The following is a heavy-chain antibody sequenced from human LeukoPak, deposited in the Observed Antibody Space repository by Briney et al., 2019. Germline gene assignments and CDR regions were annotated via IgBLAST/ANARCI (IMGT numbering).Heavy chain of an antibody. CDR3: ARDLSTIAATGRVDY. V-gene: IGHV1-18*04. J-gene: IGHJ4*02. Sequence: ASVKVSCKASGYTFTGYYLHWVRQAPGQGLEWMGWISAYNGNTNYAQKLQGRITMTTDTSTNTAYMALRSLRSDDTAVYYCARDLSTIAATGRVDYWGQGTLVTVSS. CDR2: ISAYNGNT. CDR1: GYTFTGYY. D-gene: IGHD6-13*01.